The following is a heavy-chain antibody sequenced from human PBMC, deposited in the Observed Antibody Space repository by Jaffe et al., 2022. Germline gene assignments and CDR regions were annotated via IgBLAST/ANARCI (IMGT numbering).Heavy chain of an antibody. CDR1: GGSVSSGSYY. D-gene: IGHD2-15*01. CDR2: IYYSGST. V-gene: IGHV4-61*01. CDR3: AAGYCSGGSCYSWGYYYMDV. J-gene: IGHJ6*03. Sequence: QVQLQESGPGLVKPSETLSLTCTVSGGSVSSGSYYWSWIRQPPGKGLEWIGYIYYSGSTNYNPSLKSRVTISVDTSKNQFSLKLSSVTAADTAVYYCAAGYCSGGSCYSWGYYYMDVWGKGTTVTVSS.